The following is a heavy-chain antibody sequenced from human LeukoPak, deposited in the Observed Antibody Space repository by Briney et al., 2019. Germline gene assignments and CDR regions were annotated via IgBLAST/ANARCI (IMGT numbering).Heavy chain of an antibody. Sequence: PGGSLRLSCAASGFTFSNYAMHWVRQAPGKGLEWVALISYDGSNKYYADSVKGRFTISRDNSKNTLYLQMNSLRAEDTAVYYCARDQIRYRSSWSIIDYWGQGTLVTVSS. CDR2: ISYDGSNK. D-gene: IGHD6-13*01. CDR1: GFTFSNYA. CDR3: ARDQIRYRSSWSIIDY. V-gene: IGHV3-30-3*01. J-gene: IGHJ4*02.